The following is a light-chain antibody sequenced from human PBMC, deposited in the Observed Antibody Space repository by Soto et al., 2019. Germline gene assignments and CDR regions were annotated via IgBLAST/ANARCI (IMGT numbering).Light chain of an antibody. Sequence: QAVVTQEPSFSVSPGRTVTLTCGLSSGSVSTSYYPSWYQQTPGQAPRTLIYSTNTRSSGVPDRFSGSILGNKAALTITGAQVDDGSDYYCVLYMGSGIWVFGGGTQLTVL. J-gene: IGLJ3*02. V-gene: IGLV8-61*01. CDR2: STN. CDR1: SGSVSTSYY. CDR3: VLYMGSGIWV.